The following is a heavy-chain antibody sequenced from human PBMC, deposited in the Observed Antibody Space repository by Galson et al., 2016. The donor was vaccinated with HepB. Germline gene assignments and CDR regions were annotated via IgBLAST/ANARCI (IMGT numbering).Heavy chain of an antibody. V-gene: IGHV2-5*05. CDR3: ALLGDDSGPRGFFDY. CDR1: GMSLRSTGVA. J-gene: IGHJ4*02. CDR2: IYWDDDS. D-gene: IGHD3-16*01. Sequence: PALVKPPQTLTLTCTLSGMSLRSTGVAVGWIRQSPGRALEWLAAIYWDDDSRYAPSLTSRLTVTRDTSTSQVVLSLINVGPADTATYFCALLGDDSGPRGFFDYWGPGTRVTVSS.